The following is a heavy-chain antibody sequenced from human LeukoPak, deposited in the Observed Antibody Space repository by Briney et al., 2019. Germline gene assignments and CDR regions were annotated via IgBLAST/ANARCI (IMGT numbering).Heavy chain of an antibody. V-gene: IGHV3-48*02. Sequence: GGSLRLSCAASGFTFSSYNMNWVRQAPGKGLEWVSDISSSGSTIYFADSVKGRFTISRDNAKNSLYLQMNSLRDEGTAVYYCARLEYYYVSGNYYKLFDYWGQGTLVTVCS. D-gene: IGHD3-10*01. J-gene: IGHJ4*02. CDR2: ISSSGSTI. CDR1: GFTFSSYN. CDR3: ARLEYYYVSGNYYKLFDY.